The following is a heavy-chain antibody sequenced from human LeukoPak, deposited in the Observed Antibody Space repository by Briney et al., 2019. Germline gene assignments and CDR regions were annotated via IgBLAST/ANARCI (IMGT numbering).Heavy chain of an antibody. V-gene: IGHV3-30*02. CDR2: IRYDGSNK. Sequence: GGSLRLSCAASGFSFSDYAIYWVRQTPGKGLEWVAFIRYDGSNKIYADSVKGRFTISRDNSYNTVYLQMTGLRAEDTAVYYCAKDLGLRGIYGPRGGKTIDYWGQGTLVTVSS. CDR3: AKDLGLRGIYGPRGGKTIDY. D-gene: IGHD2-21*01. J-gene: IGHJ4*02. CDR1: GFSFSDYA.